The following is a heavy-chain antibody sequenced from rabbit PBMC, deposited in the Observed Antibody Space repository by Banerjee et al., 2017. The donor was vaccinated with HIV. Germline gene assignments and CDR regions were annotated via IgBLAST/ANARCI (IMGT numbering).Heavy chain of an antibody. CDR2: IGAAST. J-gene: IGHJ4*01. Sequence: QSLEESGGGLVQPGGSLKLSCKASGFDFSSYYMSWVRQAPGKGLEWIACIGAASTYYATWAKGRFTISKTSSTTVTLQMTSLTAADTATYFCARDSSGWGVRFNLWGPGTLVTVS. CDR3: ARDSSGWGVRFNL. CDR1: GFDFSSYY. V-gene: IGHV1S40*01. D-gene: IGHD4-1*01.